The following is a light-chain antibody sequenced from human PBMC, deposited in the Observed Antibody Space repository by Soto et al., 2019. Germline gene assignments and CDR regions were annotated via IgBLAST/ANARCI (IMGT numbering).Light chain of an antibody. CDR2: DVS. V-gene: IGLV2-11*01. CDR3: CSSAGTYTYV. J-gene: IGLJ1*01. CDR1: NSNLGDYNY. Sequence: QSVLTQPRSVSGSPGQSAAISCTGTNSNLGDYNYVSWYQQHPGKAPKLMISDVSKRPSGVPDRFSGSKSGNTASLTISGLQAEDEADYYCCSSAGTYTYVFGTGTKVTVL.